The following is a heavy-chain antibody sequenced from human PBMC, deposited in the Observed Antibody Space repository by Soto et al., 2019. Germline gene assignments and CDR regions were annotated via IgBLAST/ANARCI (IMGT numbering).Heavy chain of an antibody. CDR1: GYPFSRSQ. CDR3: ARARGISFGYNYFDH. J-gene: IGHJ5*02. D-gene: IGHD5-18*01. V-gene: IGHV1-46*01. Sequence: ASVKASCKASGYPFSRSQMHWVRQAPGQGLEWMGVINPFYGETRYAQKFQGRVTMTRDTSTSTVYMELSSLRSEDTAVYYCARARGISFGYNYFDHWGQGTLVTVSS. CDR2: INPFYGET.